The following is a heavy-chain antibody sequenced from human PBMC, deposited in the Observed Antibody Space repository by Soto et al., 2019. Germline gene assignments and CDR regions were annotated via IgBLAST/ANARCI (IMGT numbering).Heavy chain of an antibody. CDR1: GGSISSSSYY. CDR3: ARQIYDSIGYYYAY. CDR2: IYSLGNT. D-gene: IGHD3-22*01. V-gene: IGHV4-39*01. Sequence: QMQLQESGPGLVKPSETLSLTCTVSGGSISSSSYYWGWIRQPPGQGLEWLGTIYSLGNTYYNPSLKSRVTISVDKSKSQLFLKLSSVTAPDTAVYYCARQIYDSIGYYYAYWGQGTLVTVSS. J-gene: IGHJ4*02.